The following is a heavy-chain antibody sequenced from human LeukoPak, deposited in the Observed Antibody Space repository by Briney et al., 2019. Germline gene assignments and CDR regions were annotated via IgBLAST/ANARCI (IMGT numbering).Heavy chain of an antibody. V-gene: IGHV3-48*01. CDR2: ISSNSSTI. Sequence: GGSLRLSCAASGFTFSNYSMNWVRQAPGKGLEWVSYISSNSSTIYYADSVKGRFTISRDNAKNSLYLQMNSLRAEDTAVYYCASHILTGYYNENDAFDIWGQGTMVTVSS. CDR1: GFTFSNYS. D-gene: IGHD3-9*01. J-gene: IGHJ3*02. CDR3: ASHILTGYYNENDAFDI.